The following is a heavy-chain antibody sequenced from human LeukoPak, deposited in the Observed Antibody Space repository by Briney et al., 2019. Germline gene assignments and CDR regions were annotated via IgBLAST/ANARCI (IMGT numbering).Heavy chain of an antibody. CDR2: INPNSGGT. CDR3: ATSIDTAVPDYYYYMDV. Sequence: GASVKGSCKASGYTFTGYYMHWVRQAPGQGLEWMGWINPNSGGTNYAQKFQGRVTMTRDTSISTAYMELSRLRSDDTAVYYCATSIDTAVPDYYYYMDVWGKGTTVTISS. CDR1: GYTFTGYY. V-gene: IGHV1-2*02. D-gene: IGHD5-18*01. J-gene: IGHJ6*03.